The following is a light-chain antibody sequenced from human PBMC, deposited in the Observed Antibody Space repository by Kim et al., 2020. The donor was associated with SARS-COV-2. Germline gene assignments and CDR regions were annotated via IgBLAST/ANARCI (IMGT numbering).Light chain of an antibody. J-gene: IGLJ1*01. Sequence: QSFTISCTGTSSDVGDYNSFSWYQQHPGKAPTLIIYDDSNRPSGASKRFSGSKSGNTASLTISGLQAEDEADYYCSSYTSTSILYVFGTGTKVTVL. CDR1: SSDVGDYNS. CDR2: DDS. CDR3: SSYTSTSILYV. V-gene: IGLV2-14*03.